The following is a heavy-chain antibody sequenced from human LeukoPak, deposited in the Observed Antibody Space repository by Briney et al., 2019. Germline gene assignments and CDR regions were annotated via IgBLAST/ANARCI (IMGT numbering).Heavy chain of an antibody. J-gene: IGHJ4*02. D-gene: IGHD2-2*01. CDR3: ARAGWYCSSASCSYFDY. CDR1: GFTFSSYW. V-gene: IGHV3-74*01. Sequence: GGSLRLSCAASGFTFSSYWMHWVRQAPGKGLVWVSRINSDGSSTSYADSVKGRFTISRDNAKNTLYLQMNSLRAEDTAVYYCARAGWYCSSASCSYFDYWGQGTLVTVSS. CDR2: INSDGSST.